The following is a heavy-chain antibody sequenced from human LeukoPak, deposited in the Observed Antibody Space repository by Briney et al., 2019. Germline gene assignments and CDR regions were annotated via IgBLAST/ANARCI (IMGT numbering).Heavy chain of an antibody. CDR2: INHSGST. V-gene: IGHV4-34*01. CDR3: ARGSLVVTASKKYYYGMDV. D-gene: IGHD2-21*02. Sequence: PSETLSLTCAVYGGSFSGYYWSWIRQPPGKGLEWIGEINHSGSTNYNPSLKSRVTISVDTSKNQFSLKLSSVTAADTAVYYCARGSLVVTASKKYYYGMDVWGQGTTVTVSS. CDR1: GGSFSGYY. J-gene: IGHJ6*02.